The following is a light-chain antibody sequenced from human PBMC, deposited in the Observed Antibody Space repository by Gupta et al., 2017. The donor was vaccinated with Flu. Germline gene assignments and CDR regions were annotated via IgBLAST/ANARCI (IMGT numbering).Light chain of an antibody. J-gene: IGKJ2*03. Sequence: EIVITQSPDTLSVSPGERATLSCRASQSVSSDLAWYQQKPGQAPRLLIYGASNRATAIPARFSGSGSGTEFTLSISSLQSEDFAVYYCQQYNYWPMFSFGQGTKLEIK. CDR1: QSVSSD. CDR2: GAS. CDR3: QQYNYWPMFS. V-gene: IGKV3-15*01.